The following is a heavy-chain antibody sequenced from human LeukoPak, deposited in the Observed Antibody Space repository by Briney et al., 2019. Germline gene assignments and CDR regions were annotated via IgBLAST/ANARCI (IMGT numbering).Heavy chain of an antibody. Sequence: ASVKVSCKASGYTFTNNFMHWVRQAPGQGLEWMGWINPNSGGTNYAQKFQGRVTVTRDTSISTAYMELSRLRSDDTAVYYCARVAYYDSSGTQRANPFDYWGQGTLVTVSS. CDR2: INPNSGGT. D-gene: IGHD3-22*01. CDR1: GYTFTNNF. CDR3: ARVAYYDSSGTQRANPFDY. V-gene: IGHV1-2*02. J-gene: IGHJ4*02.